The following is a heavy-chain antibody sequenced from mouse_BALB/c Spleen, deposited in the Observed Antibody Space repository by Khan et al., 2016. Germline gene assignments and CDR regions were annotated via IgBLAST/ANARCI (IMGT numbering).Heavy chain of an antibody. V-gene: IGHV14-3*02. Sequence: VQLQQSGAELVKPGASVKLSCTASGFNIKDTYMHWVKQRPEQGLEWIGRIDPANGNTKYDAKFQGKATITADTSSSTAYLQLSSLTSEDTAVYYCAGCYYSMDYWGQGTSVTVAS. CDR2: IDPANGNT. CDR3: AGCYYSMDY. J-gene: IGHJ4*01. CDR1: GFNIKDTY.